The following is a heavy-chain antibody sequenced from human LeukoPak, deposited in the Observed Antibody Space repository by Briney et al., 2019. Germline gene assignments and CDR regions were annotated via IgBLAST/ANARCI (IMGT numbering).Heavy chain of an antibody. V-gene: IGHV4-30-2*01. CDR1: GGLISSGGYY. CDR3: ARGQLTMIVVVNTLEKNFYFDY. J-gene: IGHJ4*02. D-gene: IGHD3-22*01. Sequence: SQTLSLTCTVSGGLISSGGYYWSWIRQPPGKGLEWIGEINHSGSTNYNPSLKSRVTISVDTSKNQFSLKLSSVTAADTAVYYCARGQLTMIVVVNTLEKNFYFDYWGQGTLVTVSS. CDR2: INHSGST.